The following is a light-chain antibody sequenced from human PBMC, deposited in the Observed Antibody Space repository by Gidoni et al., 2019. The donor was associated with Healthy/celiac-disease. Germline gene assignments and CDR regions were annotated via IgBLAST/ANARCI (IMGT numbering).Light chain of an antibody. CDR3: QGWDSSSVV. CDR2: EDN. J-gene: IGLJ2*01. Sequence: SYELTQPPSVSVSPGQTASITCPGDKLGYNYVSWYQQKPGQSPDLVLYEDNKRPSGIPERFSGSNSGNTATLTISGTQAMDEADYYCQGWDSSSVVFGGGTEVTVL. V-gene: IGLV3-1*01. CDR1: KLGYNY.